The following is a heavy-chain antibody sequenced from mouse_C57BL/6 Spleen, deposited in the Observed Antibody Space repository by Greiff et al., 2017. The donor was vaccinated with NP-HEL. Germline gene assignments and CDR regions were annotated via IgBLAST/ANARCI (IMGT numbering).Heavy chain of an antibody. Sequence: VQLQQSGAELARPGASVKLPCKASGYTFTSYGISWVKQRTGQGLEWIGEIYPRSGNTYYNEKFKGKATLTADKSSSTAYMELRSLTSEDSAVYFCARSLYGSSSSSYFDYWGQGTTLTVSS. V-gene: IGHV1-81*01. CDR1: GYTFTSYG. CDR3: ARSLYGSSSSSYFDY. D-gene: IGHD1-1*01. CDR2: IYPRSGNT. J-gene: IGHJ2*01.